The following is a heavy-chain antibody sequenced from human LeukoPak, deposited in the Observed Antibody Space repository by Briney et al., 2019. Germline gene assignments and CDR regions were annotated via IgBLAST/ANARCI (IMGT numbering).Heavy chain of an antibody. CDR3: ARVTYDILTGAPAWYYYYYMDV. CDR2: ISWNSGSI. J-gene: IGHJ6*03. Sequence: PGGSLRLSCAASGFTFDDYAIHWVRQAPGKGLEWVSGISWNSGSIGYADSVKGRFTISRDNAKNSLYLQMNSLRAEDTAVYYCARVTYDILTGAPAWYYYYYMDVWGKGTTVTVSS. V-gene: IGHV3-9*01. CDR1: GFTFDDYA. D-gene: IGHD3-9*01.